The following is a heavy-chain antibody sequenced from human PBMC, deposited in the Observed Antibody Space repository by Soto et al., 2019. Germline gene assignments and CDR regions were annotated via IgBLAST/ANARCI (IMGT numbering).Heavy chain of an antibody. V-gene: IGHV3-33*01. CDR3: AREVGLPMVGMNWFDP. D-gene: IGHD2-8*01. CDR1: GFTFSSYG. CDR2: IWYDGSNK. J-gene: IGHJ5*02. Sequence: QVQLVESGGGVVQPGRSLRLSCAASGFTFSSYGMHWVRQAPGKGMEWVAVIWYDGSNKYYADSVKGRFTISRDNSKNTLYLQMNSLRAEDTAVYYCAREVGLPMVGMNWFDPWGQGPLVTVSS.